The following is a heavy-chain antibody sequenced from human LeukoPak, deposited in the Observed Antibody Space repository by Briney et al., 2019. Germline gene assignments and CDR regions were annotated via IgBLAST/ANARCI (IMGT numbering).Heavy chain of an antibody. CDR3: ATPYCGTISCLDVFDV. J-gene: IGHJ3*01. CDR1: GVSLSSDKYY. D-gene: IGHD2-2*01. Sequence: SETLSLTCTVRGVSLSSDKYYWSWIRQRPGKGLEWIGHIYYSGSTSFNPSLKSRVSMSVDASKSQFSLKLTSVTAADTAVYYCATPYCGTISCLDVFDVWAKGQWSPSLQ. V-gene: IGHV4-31*03. CDR2: IYYSGST.